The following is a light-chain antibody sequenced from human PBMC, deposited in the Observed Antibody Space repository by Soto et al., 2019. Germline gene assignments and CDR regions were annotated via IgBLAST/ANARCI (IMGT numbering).Light chain of an antibody. CDR3: SSYTSTSTWV. Sequence: QSVLTQPASVSGSPGQSITISCTGTSSDVGGYPYVSWYQQHPGKAPKLMIYEVKNRPSGVSNRFSASKSGNTASLTISGLQAEDEADYYCSSYTSTSTWVFGGGTKVTVL. CDR1: SSDVGGYPY. V-gene: IGLV2-14*01. J-gene: IGLJ3*02. CDR2: EVK.